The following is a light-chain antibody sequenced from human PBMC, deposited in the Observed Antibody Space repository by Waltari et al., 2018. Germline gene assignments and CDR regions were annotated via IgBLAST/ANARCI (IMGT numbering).Light chain of an antibody. CDR3: SSYINTYTWV. V-gene: IGLV2-14*03. CDR1: SSDVGGSNF. CDR2: DVT. J-gene: IGLJ3*02. Sequence: SALTQPASVSGSPGQSITISCTGTSSDVGGSNFVSWYQQHPGKAPKRMIYDVTKRPSGVPYRFAGSKSDTTAFRTISGLQAEDEADYYCSSYINTYTWVFGGGTKLTVL.